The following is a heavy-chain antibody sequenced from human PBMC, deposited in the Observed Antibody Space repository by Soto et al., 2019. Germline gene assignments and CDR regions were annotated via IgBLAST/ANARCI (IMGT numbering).Heavy chain of an antibody. J-gene: IGHJ6*02. V-gene: IGHV1-2*02. CDR2: TIPALGKT. Sequence: ASVKVSCKASGYTFTGYYMHWVRQAPGQGLEWMGGTIPALGKTHYIEKFQGRVTITVDDATRTAYMEVRDLTSEDTAIYYCARGPFRPSAMDVWGQGTTVTVSS. CDR1: GYTFTGYY. CDR3: ARGPFRPSAMDV. D-gene: IGHD3-10*01.